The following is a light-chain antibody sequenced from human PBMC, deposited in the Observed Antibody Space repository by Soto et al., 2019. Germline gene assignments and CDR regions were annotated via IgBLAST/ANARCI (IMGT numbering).Light chain of an antibody. CDR1: SRDVGGYNY. Sequence: QSALTQPASVSGSPGQSITISCTGTSRDVGGYNYVSWYQQHPGKPPNHIINEVSNRPSGVSNRDSGSKSGNTASMTMARLLSEDEADYYCSAYTSSSTPDVFGTGTKLTVL. J-gene: IGLJ1*01. CDR2: EVS. CDR3: SAYTSSSTPDV. V-gene: IGLV2-14*01.